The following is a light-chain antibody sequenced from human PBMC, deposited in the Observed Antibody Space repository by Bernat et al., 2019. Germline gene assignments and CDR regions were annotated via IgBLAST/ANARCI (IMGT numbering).Light chain of an antibody. CDR3: QQRSNWPWT. Sequence: EIVLTQSPATLSLSPGERATLSCRASQSISSYLSWYQQKPGQAPRLLIYDASNRAPGIPARLSGSGSGTDFTLTISSLEPDDFAVYYCQQRSNWPWTFGQGTKVEIK. CDR1: QSISSY. CDR2: DAS. J-gene: IGKJ1*01. V-gene: IGKV3-11*01.